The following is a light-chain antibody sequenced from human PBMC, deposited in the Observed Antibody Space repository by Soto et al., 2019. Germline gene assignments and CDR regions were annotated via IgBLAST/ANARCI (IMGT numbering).Light chain of an antibody. CDR2: GAS. CDR3: QQYNNWPRT. Sequence: EIVMTQSPVTLSVSPGERATLSCRASQSVNSNLAWYQQKPGQAPRLLIYGASTRATDIPARFSGSGSGTEFTLTISSLQSEDFAVYYCQQYNNWPRTFGQGTKVEIK. V-gene: IGKV3-15*01. J-gene: IGKJ1*01. CDR1: QSVNSN.